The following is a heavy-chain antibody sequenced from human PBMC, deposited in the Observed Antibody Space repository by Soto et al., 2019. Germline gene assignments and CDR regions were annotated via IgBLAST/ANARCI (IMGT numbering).Heavy chain of an antibody. V-gene: IGHV1-18*01. CDR2: ISAYNGNT. J-gene: IGHJ4*02. CDR3: AKYGGGYTSSANFDY. Sequence: ASVKVSCKASGYTFTSYGISWVRQAPGQGLEWMGWISAYNGNTNYAQKLQGRVTMTTDTSTSTAYMELRSLRSDDTAVYYCAKYGGGYTSSANFDYWGQGTLVTVSS. D-gene: IGHD6-6*01. CDR1: GYTFTSYG.